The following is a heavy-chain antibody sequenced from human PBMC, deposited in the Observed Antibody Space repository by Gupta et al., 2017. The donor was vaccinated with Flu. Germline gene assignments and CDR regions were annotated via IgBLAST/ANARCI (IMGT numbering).Heavy chain of an antibody. V-gene: IGHV2-70D*14. CDR1: LTSGDMR. J-gene: IGHJ4*02. D-gene: IGHD4-17*01. Sequence: LTSGDMRVNWIRQPPGGALEWLARIDWDDDKFYSPSLKTRLTISKDTSENQVVLTMTNMAPADTATYYCARISRPYGDYDYWGPGTLVTVSS. CDR3: ARISRPYGDYDY. CDR2: IDWDDDK.